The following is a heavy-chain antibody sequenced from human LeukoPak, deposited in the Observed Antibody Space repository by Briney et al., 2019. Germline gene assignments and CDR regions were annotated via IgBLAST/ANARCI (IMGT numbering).Heavy chain of an antibody. CDR3: ARTQLWLLYYYYYMDV. V-gene: IGHV1-18*04. J-gene: IGHJ6*03. D-gene: IGHD5-18*01. CDR2: ISAYNGNT. CDR1: GYIFTDYY. Sequence: ASVKVSCKASGYIFTDYYMHWVRQAPGQGLEWMGWISAYNGNTNYAQKLQGRVTMTTDTSTSTAYMELRSLRSDDTAVYYCARTQLWLLYYYYYMDVWGKGTTVTVSS.